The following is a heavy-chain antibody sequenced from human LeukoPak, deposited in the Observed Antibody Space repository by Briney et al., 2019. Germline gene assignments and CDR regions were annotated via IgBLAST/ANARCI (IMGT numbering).Heavy chain of an antibody. J-gene: IGHJ4*02. D-gene: IGHD3-10*01. CDR2: ISYDAGKT. Sequence: GRSLRLSCAASGFTFSNFAMHWVRQAPGKGLEWVAGISYDAGKTHYADSVRGRFTISRDTSKNTLYLQMNGLRAEDTAVHYCARDSGRSATYFNYWGQGTLVTVSS. V-gene: IGHV3-30*04. CDR3: ARDSGRSATYFNY. CDR1: GFTFSNFA.